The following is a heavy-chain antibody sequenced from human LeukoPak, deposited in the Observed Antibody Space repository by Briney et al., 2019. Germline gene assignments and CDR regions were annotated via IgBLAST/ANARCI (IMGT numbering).Heavy chain of an antibody. CDR3: AKDIGWDYYDSSGYFDY. CDR1: GFTFDDYA. V-gene: IGHV3-9*01. CDR2: ISWNSGSI. D-gene: IGHD3-22*01. J-gene: IGHJ4*02. Sequence: PGRSLRLSCAASGFTFDDYAMHWVRQAPGKGLEWVSGISWNSGSIGYADSVKGRFTISRDNAKNSLYLQMNSLRAEDTALYYRAKDIGWDYYDSSGYFDYWGQGTLVTVSS.